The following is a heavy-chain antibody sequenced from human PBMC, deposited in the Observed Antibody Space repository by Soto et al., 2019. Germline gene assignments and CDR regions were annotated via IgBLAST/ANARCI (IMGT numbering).Heavy chain of an antibody. CDR2: IYWDDDK. Sequence: SGPTLVNPTQTLTLTCTFSGFSLSTSGVGVGWIRQPPGKALEWLALIYWDDDKRYSPSLKSRLTITKDTSKNQVVLTMTNMDPVDTATYYCAHLSIFMVRGVMLPNGMDVWGQGTSVTVSS. CDR1: GFSLSTSGVG. J-gene: IGHJ6*02. V-gene: IGHV2-5*02. D-gene: IGHD3-10*01. CDR3: AHLSIFMVRGVMLPNGMDV.